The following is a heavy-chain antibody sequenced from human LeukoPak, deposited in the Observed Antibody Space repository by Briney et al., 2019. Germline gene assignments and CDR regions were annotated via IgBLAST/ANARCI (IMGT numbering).Heavy chain of an antibody. J-gene: IGHJ6*02. D-gene: IGHD6-19*01. V-gene: IGHV6-1*01. CDR1: GDSVSSNSAA. Sequence: SQTLSLTCVISGDSVSSNSAAWNWIRQSPSRGLEWLGRTYYRSKWYNDYAVSVKSRITINPDTSKNQFSLQLNSVTHEDTAVYYCARVRGYSSGWYFFYYGMDVWGQGTTVTVSS. CDR2: TYYRSKWYN. CDR3: ARVRGYSSGWYFFYYGMDV.